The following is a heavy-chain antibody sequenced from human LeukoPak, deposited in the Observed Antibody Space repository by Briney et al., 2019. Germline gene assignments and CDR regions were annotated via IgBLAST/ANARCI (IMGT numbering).Heavy chain of an antibody. CDR3: ARGRDLDYGGNSGSGY. J-gene: IGHJ4*02. CDR1: GGTFSSYA. CDR2: VIPIFGTA. V-gene: IGHV1-69*01. Sequence: SVKVSCKASGGTFSSYAISWVRQAPGQGLEWMGGVIPIFGTANYAQKFQGRVTITADESTSTAYMELSSLRSEDTAVYYCARGRDLDYGGNSGSGYWGQGTLVTVSS. D-gene: IGHD4-23*01.